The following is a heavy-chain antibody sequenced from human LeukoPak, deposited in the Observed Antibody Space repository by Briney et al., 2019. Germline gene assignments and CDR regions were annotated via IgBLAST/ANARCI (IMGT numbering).Heavy chain of an antibody. Sequence: PGGSLRLSCAASGFTFSSYWMSWVRQAPGKGLEWVANIKQDGSEKYYVDSVKGRFTISRDNAKNSLYLQMNSLRAEDTAVYYCARVTSSGWYSIDYWGQGTLVTVSS. V-gene: IGHV3-7*01. J-gene: IGHJ4*02. CDR1: GFTFSSYW. CDR2: IKQDGSEK. CDR3: ARVTSSGWYSIDY. D-gene: IGHD6-19*01.